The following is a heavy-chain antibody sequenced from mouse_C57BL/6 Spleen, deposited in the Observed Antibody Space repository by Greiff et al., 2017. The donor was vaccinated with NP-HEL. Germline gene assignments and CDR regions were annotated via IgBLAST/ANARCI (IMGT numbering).Heavy chain of an antibody. Sequence: QVQLQQPGAELVKPGASVKLSCKASGYTFTSYWMQWVKQRPGQGLEWIGEIDPSDSYNNYNQKFKGKATLTVYTSSSTAYMQLSSLTSEDSAVYYCARTELYWGQGTSVTVSS. CDR2: IDPSDSYN. J-gene: IGHJ4*01. V-gene: IGHV1-50*01. CDR1: GYTFTSYW. CDR3: ARTELY.